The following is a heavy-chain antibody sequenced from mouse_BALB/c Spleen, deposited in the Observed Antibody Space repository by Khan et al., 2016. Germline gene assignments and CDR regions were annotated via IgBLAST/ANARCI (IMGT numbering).Heavy chain of an antibody. V-gene: IGHV1-18*01. CDR2: VHPYDGGA. CDR3: ARISAMITSFAY. J-gene: IGHJ3*01. Sequence: VQLQQPGPELVKPGASVKISCTTSGYAFTEYNMHWVKQSHGQSLEWIGGVHPYDGGASYSQKFEGKATLTVDKSSSTAYMELRSLTSEDSAVYYCARISAMITSFAYWGQGTLVTVSA. D-gene: IGHD2-4*01. CDR1: GYAFTEYN.